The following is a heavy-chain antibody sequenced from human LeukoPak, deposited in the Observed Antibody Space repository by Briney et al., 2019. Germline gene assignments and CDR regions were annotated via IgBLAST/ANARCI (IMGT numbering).Heavy chain of an antibody. D-gene: IGHD1-26*01. J-gene: IGHJ4*02. CDR3: ARAVAGALNDY. V-gene: IGHV3-72*01. CDR2: IRNKANSYTT. CDR1: GFTFSDHY. Sequence: GGSLRLSCAASGFTFSDHYMDWVRQAPGKGLEWIGRIRNKANSYTTEYAVSVKGRLTISRDDSKNSLYLQMNSLKSEDTAVYYCARAVAGALNDYWGQGTLVTVSS.